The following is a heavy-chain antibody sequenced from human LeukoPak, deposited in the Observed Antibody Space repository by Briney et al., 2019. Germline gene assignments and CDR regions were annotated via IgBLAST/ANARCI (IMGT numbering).Heavy chain of an antibody. D-gene: IGHD3-22*01. CDR1: GFTFSSYS. J-gene: IGHJ4*02. CDR2: ISSSSSYI. Sequence: PGGSLRLSCAASGFTFSSYSMNWVRQAPGKGLEWVSSISSSSSYIYYADSVKGRFTISRDNAKNSLYLQMNSLRAEDTAVYYCARVSRGSYPEIPFDYWGQGTLVTVSS. V-gene: IGHV3-21*01. CDR3: ARVSRGSYPEIPFDY.